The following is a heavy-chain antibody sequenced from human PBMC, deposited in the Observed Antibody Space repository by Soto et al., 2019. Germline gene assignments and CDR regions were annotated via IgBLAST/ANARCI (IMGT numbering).Heavy chain of an antibody. V-gene: IGHV3-23*01. CDR1: GFTFSNYD. J-gene: IGHJ3*02. CDR3: AKDRMSYNGVWDPFDI. CDR2: IGGGDDDR. D-gene: IGHD3-10*01. Sequence: QPGGSLRLSCAASGFTFSNYDMSWVRQAPGKGLEWVSGIGGGDDDRYYADSVKGRFTVSRDNSKSTLFLEMNSLRAEDTAIYYCAKDRMSYNGVWDPFDIWGQGTMVTVSS.